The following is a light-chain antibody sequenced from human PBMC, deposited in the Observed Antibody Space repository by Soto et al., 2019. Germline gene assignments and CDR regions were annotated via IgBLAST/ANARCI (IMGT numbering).Light chain of an antibody. Sequence: DIQMTQSPSSLSASVGDRVTITCRASQSISSYLNWYQQKPGKATKLLIYAASSLQSVVPSRFSGSGSGTDFTLTISSLQPEDFATYYCQQSYSTPRTFGQGTKLEIK. V-gene: IGKV1-39*01. J-gene: IGKJ2*01. CDR3: QQSYSTPRT. CDR2: AAS. CDR1: QSISSY.